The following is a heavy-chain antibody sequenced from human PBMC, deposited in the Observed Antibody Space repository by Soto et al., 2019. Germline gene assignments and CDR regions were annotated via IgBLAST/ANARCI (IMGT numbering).Heavy chain of an antibody. Sequence: QVQLVQSGADVKKPGASVKVSCKTSGYTFSGYFMHWLRQAPGQGLEWMGWMNPNSGGTDYVQNFQGRVSMTWDTSISTAYMELRRLRSDDTAIYYCARGYYSSSWRVFDYWGQGTLVTVSS. CDR3: ARGYYSSSWRVFDY. D-gene: IGHD6-13*01. V-gene: IGHV1-2*02. J-gene: IGHJ4*02. CDR2: MNPNSGGT. CDR1: GYTFSGYF.